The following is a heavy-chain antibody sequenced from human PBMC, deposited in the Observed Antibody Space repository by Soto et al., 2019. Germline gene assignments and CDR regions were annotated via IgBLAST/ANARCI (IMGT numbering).Heavy chain of an antibody. V-gene: IGHV1-46*01. CDR1: GYTFTSYY. CDR3: AKADYSYSWAPGEY. CDR2: INPSGGST. D-gene: IGHD6-13*01. J-gene: IGHJ4*02. Sequence: GASLKVSCKASGYTFTSYYMHWVRQAPGQGLEWMGIINPSGGSTSYAQKFQGRVTMTRDTSTSTVYMELSSLRVEDTALYYCAKADYSYSWAPGEYWGQGTLVTVSS.